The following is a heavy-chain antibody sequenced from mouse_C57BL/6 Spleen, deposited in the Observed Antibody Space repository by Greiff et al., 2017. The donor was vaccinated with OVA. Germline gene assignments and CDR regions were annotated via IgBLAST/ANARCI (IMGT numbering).Heavy chain of an antibody. CDR3: ARGGGYFDV. CDR2: IYPGSGST. J-gene: IGHJ1*03. Sequence: VQLQQPGAELVKPGASVKMSCKASGYTFTSYWITWVKQRPGQGLEWIGDIYPGSGSTNYNERFTSKATLPVDTSSSTAYMQLSSLTSEDSAVYYCARGGGYFDVWGTGTTVTVSA. CDR1: GYTFTSYW. V-gene: IGHV1-55*01.